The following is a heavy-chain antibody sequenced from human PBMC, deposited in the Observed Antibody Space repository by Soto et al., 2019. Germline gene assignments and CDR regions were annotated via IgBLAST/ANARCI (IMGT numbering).Heavy chain of an antibody. V-gene: IGHV1-58*01. CDR3: ARDPAAQPSWYYYGMDV. D-gene: IGHD6-13*01. CDR1: GFTFSSSA. Sequence: SVKVSCKTSGFTFSSSAVHWVRQARGHRLQWIGWIDVGSANANYAQMLQERVTISRDMSTSTAYMELSSLRPEDTAVYYCARDPAAQPSWYYYGMDVWGQGTTVTVSS. CDR2: IDVGSANA. J-gene: IGHJ6*02.